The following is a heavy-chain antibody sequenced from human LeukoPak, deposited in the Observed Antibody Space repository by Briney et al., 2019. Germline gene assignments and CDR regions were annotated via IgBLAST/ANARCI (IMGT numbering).Heavy chain of an antibody. CDR1: GFTFSSYG. V-gene: IGHV3-30*03. CDR2: ISYDGSNK. Sequence: PGRSLRLSCAASGFTFSSYGMHWVRQAPGKGLEWVAVISYDGSNKYYADSVKGRFTISRDNSKNTLYLQMNSLRADDTAVYYCTRPDYYRGAESYGGDYWGQGTLVTVSS. CDR3: TRPDYYRGAESYGGDY. J-gene: IGHJ4*02. D-gene: IGHD3-10*01.